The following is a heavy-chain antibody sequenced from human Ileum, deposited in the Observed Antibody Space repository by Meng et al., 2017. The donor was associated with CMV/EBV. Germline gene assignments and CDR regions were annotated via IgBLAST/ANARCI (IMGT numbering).Heavy chain of an antibody. Sequence: QGQLVQAGAEVKKPGASVKVSCKASGYTFTGHYMHWVRQAPVQGLEWMGWMNPNSGGTNYAQKFQGRVTMTRDTSINTAYMELSRLRSDDTAVYFCARGGVGNTAFDYWGQGTLVTVSS. D-gene: IGHD2-15*01. CDR2: MNPNSGGT. CDR3: ARGGVGNTAFDY. CDR1: GYTFTGHY. J-gene: IGHJ4*02. V-gene: IGHV1-2*02.